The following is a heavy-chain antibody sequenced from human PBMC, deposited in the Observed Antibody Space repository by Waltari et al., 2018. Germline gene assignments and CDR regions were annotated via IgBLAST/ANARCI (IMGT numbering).Heavy chain of an antibody. V-gene: IGHV3-30*18. CDR3: AKGEAVGQQLYWYFDL. CDR2: IPEDGSKK. D-gene: IGHD6-13*01. J-gene: IGHJ2*01. CDR1: GFTFSSYG. Sequence: QVQLVESGGGVVQPGRSLRLSCAASGFTFSSYGMHWVRQAPGKGLEWVEGIPEDGSKKSYAASVKGRFTICRDNSKNTLYLQMNSLRAEDTAVYYCAKGEAVGQQLYWYFDLWGRGTLVTVSS.